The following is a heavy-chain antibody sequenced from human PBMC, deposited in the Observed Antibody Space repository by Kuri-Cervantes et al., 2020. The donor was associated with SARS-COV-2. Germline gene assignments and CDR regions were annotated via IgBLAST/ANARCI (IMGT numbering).Heavy chain of an antibody. D-gene: IGHD6-13*01. CDR2: IYYSGST. CDR1: GGSISSSSYY. J-gene: IGHJ4*02. CDR3: TTCIAAAGSYYFDY. V-gene: IGHV4-61*05. Sequence: SETLSLTCTVSGGSISSSSYYWSWIRQPPGKGLEWIGYIYYSGSTNYNPSLKSRVTISVDTSKNQFSLKLSSVTAADTAVYYCTTCIAAAGSYYFDYWGQGTLVTVSS.